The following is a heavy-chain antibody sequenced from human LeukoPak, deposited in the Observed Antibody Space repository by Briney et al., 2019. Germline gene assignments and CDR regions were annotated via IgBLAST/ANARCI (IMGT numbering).Heavy chain of an antibody. CDR2: ISGSGGST. CDR1: GFTFSSYA. Sequence: QPGGSLRLSCAAPGFTFSSYAMGWVRQAPGKGLEWVSAISGSGGSTYYADSVKGRFTISRDNSKNTLYLQMNSLRAEDTAVYYCARDLSSSYYFDYWGQGTLVTVSS. D-gene: IGHD6-13*01. CDR3: ARDLSSSYYFDY. J-gene: IGHJ4*02. V-gene: IGHV3-23*01.